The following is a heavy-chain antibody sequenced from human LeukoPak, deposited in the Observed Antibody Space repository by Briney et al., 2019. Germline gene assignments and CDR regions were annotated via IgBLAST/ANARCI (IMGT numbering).Heavy chain of an antibody. V-gene: IGHV3-23*01. D-gene: IGHD3-10*01. CDR3: AKDVVRGSGRINWFDP. J-gene: IGHJ5*02. CDR2: ITGGRST. Sequence: GGSLRLSCAASGFTFSNYAMSWVRQAPGKGLEWISGITGGRSTYYADTVRGRFTISRDTSKSMVFLQMNSLRADDTAVYYCAKDVVRGSGRINWFDPWGQGTLVTVSS. CDR1: GFTFSNYA.